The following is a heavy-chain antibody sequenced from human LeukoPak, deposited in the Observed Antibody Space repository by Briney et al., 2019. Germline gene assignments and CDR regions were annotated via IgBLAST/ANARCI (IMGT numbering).Heavy chain of an antibody. V-gene: IGHV1-69*06. J-gene: IGHJ4*02. CDR2: IIPIFGTA. Sequence: ASVKVSCKASGGTFISYAISWVRQAPGQGLEWMGGIIPIFGTANYAQKFQGRVTITADKSTSTAYMELSSLRSEDTAVYYCARVGIAAAGADYWGQGTLVTVSS. CDR3: ARVGIAAAGADY. CDR1: GGTFISYA. D-gene: IGHD6-13*01.